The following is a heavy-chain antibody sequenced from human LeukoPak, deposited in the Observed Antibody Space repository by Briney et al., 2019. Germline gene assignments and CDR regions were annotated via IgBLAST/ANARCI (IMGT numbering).Heavy chain of an antibody. Sequence: GGSLRLSCAASGFTFSSYWMTWVRQAPGKGLEWVANIKQDGSEKYYVDSVKGRFTISRDNAKNSLYLQMNGLRAEDTAVYYCARDDYSSSWSDYYYYVDVWGKGTTVTVSS. CDR3: ARDDYSSSWSDYYYYVDV. CDR1: GFTFSSYW. D-gene: IGHD6-13*01. V-gene: IGHV3-7*01. J-gene: IGHJ6*03. CDR2: IKQDGSEK.